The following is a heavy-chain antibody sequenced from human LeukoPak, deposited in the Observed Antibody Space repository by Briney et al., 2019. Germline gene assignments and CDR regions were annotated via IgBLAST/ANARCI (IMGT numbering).Heavy chain of an antibody. CDR3: AKGARYSYGPDYFDY. CDR1: GFTFSNYG. CDR2: ISFDGSNK. Sequence: GRSLRLSCAASGFTFSNYGMHWVRQAPGKGLEWVAVISFDGSNKYYADSVKGRFTISRDNSKNTLYLQMNSLRAEDTAVYYCAKGARYSYGPDYFDYWGQGTLVTVSS. D-gene: IGHD5-18*01. J-gene: IGHJ4*02. V-gene: IGHV3-30*18.